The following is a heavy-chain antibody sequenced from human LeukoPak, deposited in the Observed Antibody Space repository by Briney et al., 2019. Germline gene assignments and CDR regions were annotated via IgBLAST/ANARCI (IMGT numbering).Heavy chain of an antibody. CDR1: GGSMSSYY. V-gene: IGHV4-4*07. Sequence: PSETLSLTCTVSGGSMSSYYWSWIQQAAGEGLEWIGRVHINEGTNYNPSLKSRLTMSVDMSKNQFSLKLSSVTAADTAVYYCAREGWLQRSNLFDYWGQGTLVTVSS. D-gene: IGHD5-24*01. J-gene: IGHJ4*02. CDR3: AREGWLQRSNLFDY. CDR2: VHINEGT.